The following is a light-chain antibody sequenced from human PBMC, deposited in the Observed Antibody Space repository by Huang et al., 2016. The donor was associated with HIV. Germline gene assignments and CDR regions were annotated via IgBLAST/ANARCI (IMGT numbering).Light chain of an antibody. CDR2: GAS. J-gene: IGKJ1*01. CDR1: QSVSSN. V-gene: IGKV3-15*01. CDR3: QQYNIWPVT. Sequence: EIVMTQSPATLSVSPGERATLSCRTSQSVSSNLACYQQKPGQAPRLLIYGASTRATGIPARFSGSGSGTEFTLTISSLQSEDFAIYYCQQYNIWPVTFGQGTKVEVK.